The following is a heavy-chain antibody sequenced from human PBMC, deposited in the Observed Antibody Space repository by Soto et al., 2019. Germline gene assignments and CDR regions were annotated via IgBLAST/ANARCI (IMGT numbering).Heavy chain of an antibody. Sequence: SLRLSCAASGFTFSSYSMNWVRQAPGKGLEWVSSISSSSSYIYYADSVKGRFTISRDNAKNSLYLQMNSLRAEDTAVYYCASPRALNYYGSGSLEGDYYYGMDVWGQGTTVTVSS. CDR1: GFTFSSYS. V-gene: IGHV3-21*01. CDR2: ISSSSSYI. J-gene: IGHJ6*02. D-gene: IGHD3-10*01. CDR3: ASPRALNYYGSGSLEGDYYYGMDV.